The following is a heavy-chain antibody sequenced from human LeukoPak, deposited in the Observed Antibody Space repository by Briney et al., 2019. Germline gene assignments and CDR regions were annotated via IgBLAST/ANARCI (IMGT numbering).Heavy chain of an antibody. J-gene: IGHJ3*01. CDR2: VYYSGST. CDR3: AREDAVSSDDAFDL. V-gene: IGHV4-39*07. D-gene: IGHD6-19*01. Sequence: SETLSLTCTVSGGSVSTIDYYWGWIRQPPGKGLEWIGSVYYSGSTYYNAPLKSRVTISVDTSKNQFSLKLSAVTAADTAMYYCAREDAVSSDDAFDLWGQGTMVTVSS. CDR1: GGSVSTIDYY.